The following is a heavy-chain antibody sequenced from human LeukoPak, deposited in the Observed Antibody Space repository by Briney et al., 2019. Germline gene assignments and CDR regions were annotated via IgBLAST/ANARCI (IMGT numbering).Heavy chain of an antibody. Sequence: GASVKVSCKASGYTFTGYYMHWVRQAPGQGLEWMGWINPNSGGTNYAQKFQGRVTMTRDTSISTAYMELSRLRSDDTAVYYCAREGQRAGYYYYCYMDVWGKGTTVTVSS. CDR1: GYTFTGYY. CDR3: AREGQRAGYYYYCYMDV. J-gene: IGHJ6*03. V-gene: IGHV1-2*02. CDR2: INPNSGGT.